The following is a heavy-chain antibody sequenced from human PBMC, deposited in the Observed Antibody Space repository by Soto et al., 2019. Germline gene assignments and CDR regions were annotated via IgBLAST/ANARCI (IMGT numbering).Heavy chain of an antibody. CDR1: GYTFSSYG. D-gene: IGHD3-9*01. CDR2: INAGNGNT. Sequence: SVKVSFKASGYTFSSYGISWVRQAPGQRLEWMGWINAGNGNTKYSQKFQGRVTITRDTSASTAYMELSSLRSEDTAVYYCARDRYYDILTGYEYYYYYYGMDVWGQGTTVTAP. V-gene: IGHV1-3*01. CDR3: ARDRYYDILTGYEYYYYYYGMDV. J-gene: IGHJ6*02.